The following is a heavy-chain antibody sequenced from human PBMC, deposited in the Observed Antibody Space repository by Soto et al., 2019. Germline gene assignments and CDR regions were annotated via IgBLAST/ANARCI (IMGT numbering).Heavy chain of an antibody. CDR1: GCPIRSYY. J-gene: IGHJ6*03. V-gene: IGHV4-59*12. CDR3: ARHYCSGGSCYLDYYYYMDV. CDR2: IYYSGST. D-gene: IGHD2-15*01. Sequence: SETLSLTCTVSGCPIRSYYWSWIRQPPGKGLEWIGYIYYSGSTNYNPSLKSRVTISVDTSKNQFSLKVSSVTAADTAVYYCARHYCSGGSCYLDYYYYMDVWGKGTTVTVSS.